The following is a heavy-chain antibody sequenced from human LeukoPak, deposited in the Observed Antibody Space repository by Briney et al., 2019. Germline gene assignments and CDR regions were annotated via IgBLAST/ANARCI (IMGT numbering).Heavy chain of an antibody. CDR3: ARLARGGIYCSSTKCYVDY. V-gene: IGHV1-46*01. CDR1: GYTFTSYY. D-gene: IGHD2-2*01. J-gene: IGHJ4*02. CDR2: INPSGGST. Sequence: SVKVSCKASGYTFTSYYMHWVRQAPGQGLEWMGIINPSGGSTSYAQKFQGRVTMTRDTSISTAYMELSRLRSDDTAVYYCARLARGGIYCSSTKCYVDYWGQGTLVTVSS.